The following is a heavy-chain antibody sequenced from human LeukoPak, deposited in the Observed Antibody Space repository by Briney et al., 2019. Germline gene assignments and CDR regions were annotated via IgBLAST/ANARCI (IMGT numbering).Heavy chain of an antibody. D-gene: IGHD5-24*01. CDR1: GYTFSSYG. CDR3: ARGLRGRRDGYNSYYFDY. CDR2: MNPNSGNT. Sequence: ASVKVSCKASGYTFSSYGISWVRQATGQGLEWMGWMNPNSGNTGYAQKFQGRVTMTRNTSISTAYMELSSLRSEDTAVYYCARGLRGRRDGYNSYYFDYWGQGTLVTVSS. V-gene: IGHV1-8*02. J-gene: IGHJ4*02.